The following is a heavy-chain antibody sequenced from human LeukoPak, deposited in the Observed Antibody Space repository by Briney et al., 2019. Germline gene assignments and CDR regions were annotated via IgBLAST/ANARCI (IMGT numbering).Heavy chain of an antibody. V-gene: IGHV1-69*04. J-gene: IGHJ5*02. CDR3: ARAPLPISVYNWFDP. CDR1: GGTFSSYA. CDR2: IIPILSIA. Sequence: ASVKVSCKASGGTFSSYAISWVRQAPGRGLEWMGRIIPILSIANYAQKFQGRVTITADKSTSTAYMELSSLRSEDTAVYYCARAPLPISVYNWFDPWGQGTLVTVSS. D-gene: IGHD2-15*01.